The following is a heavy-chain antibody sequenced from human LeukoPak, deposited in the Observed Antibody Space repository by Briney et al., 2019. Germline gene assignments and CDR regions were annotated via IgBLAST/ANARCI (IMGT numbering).Heavy chain of an antibody. D-gene: IGHD3-9*01. CDR3: ARERYFDLLSTYYYYYMDV. CDR2: ISSSSSYI. J-gene: IGHJ6*03. V-gene: IGHV3-21*01. Sequence: GGSLRLSCAASGFTFSSYSMNWVRQAPGKGLEWVSSISSSSSYIYYADSVKGRFTISRDNAKNSLYLQMNSLRAEDTAVYYCARERYFDLLSTYYYYYMDVWGKGTTVTVSS. CDR1: GFTFSSYS.